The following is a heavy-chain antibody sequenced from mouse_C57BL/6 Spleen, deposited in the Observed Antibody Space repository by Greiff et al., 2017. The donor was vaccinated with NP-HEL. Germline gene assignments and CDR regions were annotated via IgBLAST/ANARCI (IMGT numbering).Heavy chain of an antibody. CDR2: IDPSDSYT. V-gene: IGHV1-69*01. Sequence: QVQLQQPGAELVMPGASVKLSCKASGYTFTSYWMHWVKQRPGQGLEWIGEIDPSDSYTNYNQKFKGKSTLTVDKSSSTAYMQLSSLTSEDSAVYYCARKDGRYFDVWGTGTTVTVSS. CDR3: ARKDGRYFDV. D-gene: IGHD1-1*01. CDR1: GYTFTSYW. J-gene: IGHJ1*03.